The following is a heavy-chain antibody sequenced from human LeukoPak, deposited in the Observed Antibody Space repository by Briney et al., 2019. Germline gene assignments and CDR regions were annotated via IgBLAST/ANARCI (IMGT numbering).Heavy chain of an antibody. Sequence: PSETLSLTCAVYGGSFSGYYWSWIRQPPGKGLEWIGEINHSGSTNYNPSLKSRVTISVDTSKNQFSLKLSSVTAADTAVYYCARLTSYSSSWYVRTYYYYYMDVWGKGTTVTVSS. CDR3: ARLTSYSSSWYVRTYYYYYMDV. CDR1: GGSFSGYY. D-gene: IGHD6-13*01. CDR2: INHSGST. V-gene: IGHV4-34*01. J-gene: IGHJ6*03.